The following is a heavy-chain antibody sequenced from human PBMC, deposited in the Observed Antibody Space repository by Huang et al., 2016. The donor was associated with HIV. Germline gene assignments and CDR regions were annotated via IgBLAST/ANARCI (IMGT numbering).Heavy chain of an antibody. D-gene: IGHD6-19*01. Sequence: QVQLVESGGGLVKPGGSLRLSCAASGLVFSDHYLNWIRQALGKGLEWILYISLSGTTIRYADSVKGRFTISRDNAKKSLFLEMNSLRVEDTAVYYCARRMAGWDDVFDMWGQGTMVTVSS. V-gene: IGHV3-11*01. CDR3: ARRMAGWDDVFDM. CDR2: ISLSGTTI. J-gene: IGHJ3*02. CDR1: GLVFSDHY.